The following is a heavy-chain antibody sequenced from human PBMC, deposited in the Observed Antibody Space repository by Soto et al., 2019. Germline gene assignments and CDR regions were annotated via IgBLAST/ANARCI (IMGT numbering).Heavy chain of an antibody. Sequence: PGGSLRLSCAASGFTFSNYAMSWFRQAPGKGLEWVSAVSGSADSTYHADSVKGRFSISRDNSKNTLYLQMNSLRAEDTAVYRCAKERTGGSSGWYSYYGMDVWGQGTTVTVSS. D-gene: IGHD6-19*01. CDR3: AKERTGGSSGWYSYYGMDV. CDR2: VSGSADST. J-gene: IGHJ6*02. V-gene: IGHV3-23*01. CDR1: GFTFSNYA.